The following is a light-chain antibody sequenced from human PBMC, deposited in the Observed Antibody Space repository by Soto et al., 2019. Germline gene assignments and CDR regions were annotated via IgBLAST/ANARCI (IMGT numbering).Light chain of an antibody. CDR1: SSDVGGYND. Sequence: QSVLTQPASVSGSPGQSITISCTGTSSDVGGYNDVSWYQQHPGKAPKLMIYEVSNRPSGVSNRFSGSKSGNTASLTISGLQAEDEADYYCSSYTSSSTLDVFGTGTKLTVL. CDR3: SSYTSSSTLDV. CDR2: EVS. V-gene: IGLV2-14*01. J-gene: IGLJ1*01.